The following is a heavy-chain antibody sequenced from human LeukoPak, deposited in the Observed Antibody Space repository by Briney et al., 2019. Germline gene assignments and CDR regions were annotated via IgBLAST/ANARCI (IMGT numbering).Heavy chain of an antibody. J-gene: IGHJ4*02. V-gene: IGHV3-66*01. Sequence: PGGSLRLSCAASRFTVGTNSMSWVRQSPGKGLEWVSVIYSGDSTYYADSVRARFTISRDNSKNTLFLQMNSPRPEDTAVYFCARDLTQLALFDYWGQGTLVTVSS. CDR2: IYSGDST. D-gene: IGHD6-13*01. CDR1: RFTVGTNS. CDR3: ARDLTQLALFDY.